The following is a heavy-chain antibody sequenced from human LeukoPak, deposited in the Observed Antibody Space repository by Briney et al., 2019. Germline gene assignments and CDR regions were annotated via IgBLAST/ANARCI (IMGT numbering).Heavy chain of an antibody. CDR1: GGTFSSYA. Sequence: ASVKVSCKASGGTFSSYAISWVRQAPGQGLEWMGGIIPIFGTANYAQKFQGRVTMTRDTSTSTVYMELSSLRSEDTAVYYCASPTVPGEMATSLVDWGQGTLVTVSS. J-gene: IGHJ4*02. V-gene: IGHV1-69*05. CDR2: IIPIFGTA. CDR3: ASPTVPGEMATSLVD. D-gene: IGHD5-24*01.